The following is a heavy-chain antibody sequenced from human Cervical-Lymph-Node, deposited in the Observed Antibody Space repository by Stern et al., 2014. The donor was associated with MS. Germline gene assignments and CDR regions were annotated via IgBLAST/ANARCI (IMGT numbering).Heavy chain of an antibody. J-gene: IGHJ4*02. Sequence: VQLEESGAEVKKPGSSVKVSCKASGGTFSNYAISWVRQAPGQGLEWIGWTIPIFGTATDAQKCQGRVTITAAESTSTTYMELSSLRSEDTAVYYCASLLGRIAVASVDYWGQGTLVTVSS. CDR1: GGTFSNYA. CDR2: TIPIFGTA. CDR3: ASLLGRIAVASVDY. D-gene: IGHD6-19*01. V-gene: IGHV1-69*01.